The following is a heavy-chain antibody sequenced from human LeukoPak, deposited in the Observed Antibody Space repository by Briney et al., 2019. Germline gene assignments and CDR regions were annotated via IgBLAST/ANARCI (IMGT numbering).Heavy chain of an antibody. V-gene: IGHV1-8*03. CDR3: ARSETGDERIGVDY. CDR2: ITPNDGHG. CDR1: GYTFTSHG. Sequence: ASVKVSCKASGYTFTSHGISWVRQAPGQGLEWMGWITPNDGHGGYAQNFQGRVTITRDTSISTAYMELSSLRSDDTAVYYCARSETGDERIGVDYWGQGTLVTVSS. J-gene: IGHJ4*02. D-gene: IGHD1-14*01.